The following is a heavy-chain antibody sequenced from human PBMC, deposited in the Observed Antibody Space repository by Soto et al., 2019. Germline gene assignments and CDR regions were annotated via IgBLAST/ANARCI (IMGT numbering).Heavy chain of an antibody. Sequence: EVQLVESGGGLVKPGGSLRLSCAASVFIFSSYSMNWVRQAPGKGLEWVSSISSSSSYIYYADSVKGRFTISRDNAKNSLYLQMNRMRAEDTAVYYCARSGSTVTSDVDYWGQGTLVTVSS. V-gene: IGHV3-21*01. CDR1: VFIFSSYS. CDR3: ARSGSTVTSDVDY. D-gene: IGHD4-17*01. J-gene: IGHJ4*02. CDR2: ISSSSSYI.